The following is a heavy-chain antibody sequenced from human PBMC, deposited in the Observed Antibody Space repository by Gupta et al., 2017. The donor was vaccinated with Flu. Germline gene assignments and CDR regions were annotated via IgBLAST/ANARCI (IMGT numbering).Heavy chain of an antibody. CDR1: RFPCSTYW. Sequence: SRFPCSTYWMHCVRQAPGKGLVWVSYITPDGSNTGYADSVKGRFTISRDNAKNTLYLQMNSLRADDTAVYYCARGTGLQDDWGQGTLVTVST. D-gene: IGHD2-15*01. J-gene: IGHJ4*02. CDR3: ARGTGLQDD. CDR2: ITPDGSNT. V-gene: IGHV3-74*01.